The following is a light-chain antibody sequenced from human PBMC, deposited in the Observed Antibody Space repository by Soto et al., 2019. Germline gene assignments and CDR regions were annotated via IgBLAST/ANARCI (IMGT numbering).Light chain of an antibody. Sequence: QSALTQPASVSGSPRQSITISSTGTSSDVGGYNYVSWYQQHPGKAPKLMVYDVSNRPSGVSNRFSGSKSGNTASLTISGLQAEDEADYYCSSYTSSNTLVFGGGTKHTVL. V-gene: IGLV2-14*01. CDR3: SSYTSSNTLV. J-gene: IGLJ2*01. CDR1: SSDVGGYNY. CDR2: DVS.